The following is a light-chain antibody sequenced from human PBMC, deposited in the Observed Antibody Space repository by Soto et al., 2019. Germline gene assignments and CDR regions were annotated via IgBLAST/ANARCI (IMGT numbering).Light chain of an antibody. CDR3: QQYGNSPRT. CDR1: QSVSSDF. CDR2: NGT. V-gene: IGKV3D-20*01. Sequence: EIVLTQSPATLSLSPGERATLSCGASQSVSSDFLAWYHQKPGLAPRLLIYNGTSRATGIPDRFSGSGSGTDFTLTCSRMEPEYFAVYYCQQYGNSPRTVGQGTKVEIK. J-gene: IGKJ1*01.